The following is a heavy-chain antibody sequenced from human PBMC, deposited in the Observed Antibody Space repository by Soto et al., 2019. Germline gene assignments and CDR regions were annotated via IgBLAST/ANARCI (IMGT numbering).Heavy chain of an antibody. J-gene: IGHJ6*01. D-gene: IGHD3-16*01. CDR3: AKVMITFGGIRYGLDV. CDR1: GITFSSYG. Sequence: GGSMRLSCAATGITFSSYGVSWVRQAPGEGLEWVSGITGDGDNTYYADSVKGRFTISRDNPKNTLFLQMNSLRAEDTAVYYCAKVMITFGGIRYGLDVWGQGTTVTVSS. V-gene: IGHV3-23*01. CDR2: ITGDGDNT.